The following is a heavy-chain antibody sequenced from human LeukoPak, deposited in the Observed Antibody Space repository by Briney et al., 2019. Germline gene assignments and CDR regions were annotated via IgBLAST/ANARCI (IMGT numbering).Heavy chain of an antibody. CDR3: ARDRGLYSSGWHDAFDI. J-gene: IGHJ3*02. Sequence: ASVKVSCKAPGYTFTGYYMHWVRQAPGQGLEWMGWINPNSGGTNYAQKFQGRVTMTRDTSISTAYMELSRLRSDDTAVYYCARDRGLYSSGWHDAFDIWGQGTMVTVSS. D-gene: IGHD6-19*01. V-gene: IGHV1-2*02. CDR1: GYTFTGYY. CDR2: INPNSGGT.